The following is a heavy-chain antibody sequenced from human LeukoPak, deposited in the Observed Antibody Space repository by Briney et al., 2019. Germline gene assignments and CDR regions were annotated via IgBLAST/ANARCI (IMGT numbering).Heavy chain of an antibody. V-gene: IGHV4-34*01. J-gene: IGHJ4*02. Sequence: SETLSLTCAVYGGSFSSYYWSWIRQPPGKGLEWIGEINHSRSTNYNPSLKSRVTISVDTSKNQFSLKLSSVTAADTAVYYCARGIRGLFLEWLLPYYFDYWGQGTLVTVSS. CDR2: INHSRST. CDR3: ARGIRGLFLEWLLPYYFDY. CDR1: GGSFSSYY. D-gene: IGHD3-3*01.